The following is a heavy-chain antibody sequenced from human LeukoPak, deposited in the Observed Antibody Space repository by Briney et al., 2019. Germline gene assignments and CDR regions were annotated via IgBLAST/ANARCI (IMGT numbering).Heavy chain of an antibody. V-gene: IGHV4-59*01. CDR3: ARDYPGDAFDI. CDR1: GXSISHYY. J-gene: IGHJ3*02. CDR2: ISYTGGT. Sequence: SETLSLTCTVSGXSISHYYWSWIRQPPGKGLEWIGYISYTGGTKYNPSLKSRVTISVDTSKNQFSLRLSSVTAADTAIYYCARDYPGDAFDIWGQGTMVTVSS.